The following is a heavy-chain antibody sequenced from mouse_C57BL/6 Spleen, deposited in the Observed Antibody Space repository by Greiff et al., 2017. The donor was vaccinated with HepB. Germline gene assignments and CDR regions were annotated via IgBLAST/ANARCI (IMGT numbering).Heavy chain of an antibody. CDR1: GYAFSSSW. CDR2: IYPGDGDT. CDR3: ARSKLGYYFDY. Sequence: VKLQESGPELVKPGASVKISCKASGYAFSSSWMNWVKQRPGKGLEWIGRIYPGDGDTNYNGKFKGKATLTADKSSSTAYMQLSSLTSEDSAVYFCARSKLGYYFDYWGQGTTLTVSS. D-gene: IGHD4-1*01. V-gene: IGHV1-82*01. J-gene: IGHJ2*01.